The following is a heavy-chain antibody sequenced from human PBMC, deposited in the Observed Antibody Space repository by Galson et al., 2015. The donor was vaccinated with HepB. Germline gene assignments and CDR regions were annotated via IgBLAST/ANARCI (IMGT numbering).Heavy chain of an antibody. D-gene: IGHD6-19*01. Sequence: SVKVSCKASGYTFSSCDINWVRQASGQGLEWMGWMNPNSGNTGYAQKFQGRVTMTRNFSINTAYMELSGLTSEDTAVYYCARVSRRGSGWRYYYFDNWGQGTQVTVSS. CDR1: GYTFSSCD. CDR2: MNPNSGNT. CDR3: ARVSRRGSGWRYYYFDN. V-gene: IGHV1-8*01. J-gene: IGHJ4*02.